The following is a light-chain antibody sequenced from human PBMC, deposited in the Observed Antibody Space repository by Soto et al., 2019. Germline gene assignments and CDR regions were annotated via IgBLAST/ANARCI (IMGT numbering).Light chain of an antibody. J-gene: IGKJ5*01. CDR1: QSVTSNY. CDR2: GTS. CDR3: QQYGSSPPIT. V-gene: IGKV3-20*01. Sequence: EIVLTQSPGTLSLSPGERATLSCRASQSVTSNYLGWYQQKPGQPPRLLIYGTSKRATGIPDRFSGGGSGTDFTLTISRVEPEDFAVYYCQQYGSSPPITFGQGTRLEVK.